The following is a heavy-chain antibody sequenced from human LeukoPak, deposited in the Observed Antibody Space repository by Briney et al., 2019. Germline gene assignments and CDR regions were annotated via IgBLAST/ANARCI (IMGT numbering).Heavy chain of an antibody. CDR2: ISSSSSTI. J-gene: IGHJ4*02. V-gene: IGHV3-48*01. Sequence: GGSLRLSCAASGFTSSSYSMNWVRQAPGKGLEWVSYISSSSSTIYYADSVKGRFTISRDNSKNTLYLQMNSLRAEDTAVYYCARSLDSPGYYSPSDYWGQGTLVTVSS. CDR3: ARSLDSPGYYSPSDY. CDR1: GFTSSSYS. D-gene: IGHD3-22*01.